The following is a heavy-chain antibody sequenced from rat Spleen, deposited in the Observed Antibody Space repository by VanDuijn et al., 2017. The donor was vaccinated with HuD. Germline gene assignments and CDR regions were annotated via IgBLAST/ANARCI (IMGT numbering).Heavy chain of an antibody. V-gene: IGHV5-31*01. CDR3: AREGGGLY. CDR2: ISNIDDT. Sequence: EVQLVESGGGRVQPGRSLRLSCVASGITFNNYWMTWIRQAPGKGLEWVASISNIDDTYYSDSVKGRFTISRDNAKSTLYLQMDSLRSEDTATYYCAREGGGLYWGQGVMVTVSS. D-gene: IGHD1-11*01. CDR1: GITFNNYW. J-gene: IGHJ2*01.